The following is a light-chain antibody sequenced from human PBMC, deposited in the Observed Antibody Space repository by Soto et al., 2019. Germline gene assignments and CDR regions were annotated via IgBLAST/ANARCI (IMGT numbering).Light chain of an antibody. CDR2: DNR. CDR1: NIGSKS. CDR3: QVWDGSSDHPGV. J-gene: IGLJ2*01. V-gene: IGLV3-21*02. Sequence: SYELTQPPSVSVAPGQTASIACGGNNIGSKSVHWYQQKPGQAPVLVVYDNRDRPSGIPERLSGSNSGNTATLTISRVEAGDEADYFCQVWDGSSDHPGVFGGGTQLTVL.